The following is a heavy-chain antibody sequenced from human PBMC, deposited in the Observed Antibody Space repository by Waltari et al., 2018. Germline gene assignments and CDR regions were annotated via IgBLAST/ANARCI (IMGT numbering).Heavy chain of an antibody. CDR2: LIPSFGTA. Sequence: QVQLVQSEAEVKKPGSSVKVSCKASGGTFSSYAISWVRQAPGQGLEWLGGLIPSFGTANYAQKCQGRVTITTDESTSTAYMELSSLRSEDTAVYYCARDHPGGYYYYGMDVWGQGTTVTVSS. CDR3: ARDHPGGYYYYGMDV. CDR1: GGTFSSYA. V-gene: IGHV1-69*05. J-gene: IGHJ6*02. D-gene: IGHD3-10*01.